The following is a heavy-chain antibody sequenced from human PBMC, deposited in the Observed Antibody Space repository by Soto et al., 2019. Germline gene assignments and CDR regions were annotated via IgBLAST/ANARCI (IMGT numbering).Heavy chain of an antibody. V-gene: IGHV1-58*01. D-gene: IGHD4-17*01. J-gene: IGHJ4*02. CDR3: AAFMTTVTTFDY. Sequence: SVKVSCKASGFTFTSSAVQWVRQARGQRLEWIGWIVVGSGNTNYAQKFQERVTITRDMSTSTAYMELSSLRSEDTAVYYCAAFMTTVTTFDYWGQGTLVTVSS. CDR2: IVVGSGNT. CDR1: GFTFTSSA.